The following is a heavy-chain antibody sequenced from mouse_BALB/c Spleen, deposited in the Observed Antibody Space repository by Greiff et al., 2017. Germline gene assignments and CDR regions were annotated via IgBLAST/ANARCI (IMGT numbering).Heavy chain of an antibody. CDR3: ARNYGSSYDWFAY. V-gene: IGHV3-2*02. CDR1: GYSITSDYA. D-gene: IGHD1-1*01. Sequence: EVQLQQSGPGLVKPSQSLSLTCTVTGYSITSDYAWNWIRQFPGNKLEWMGYISYSGSTSYNPSLKSRISITRDTSKNQFFLQLNSVTTEDTATYYCARNYGSSYDWFAYWGQGTLVTVSA. J-gene: IGHJ3*01. CDR2: ISYSGST.